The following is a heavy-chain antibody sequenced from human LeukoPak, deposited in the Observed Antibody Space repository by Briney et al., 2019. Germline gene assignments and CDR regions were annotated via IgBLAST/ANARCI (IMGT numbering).Heavy chain of an antibody. J-gene: IGHJ5*02. V-gene: IGHV4-4*07. CDR2: IYTSGST. CDR3: ASISIAARGWFDP. Sequence: PSETLSLTCTVSGGSISNYYWNWIRQPAGKGLEWIGRIYTSGSTNYNPSLKSRVTISVDTSKNQFSLKLSSVTAADTAVYYCASISIAARGWFDPWGQGTLVTVSS. D-gene: IGHD6-13*01. CDR1: GGSISNYY.